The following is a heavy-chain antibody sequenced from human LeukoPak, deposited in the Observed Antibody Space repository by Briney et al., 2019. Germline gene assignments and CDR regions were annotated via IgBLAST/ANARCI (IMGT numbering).Heavy chain of an antibody. Sequence: SETLSLTCAVSGGSVSSNNWWNWVRQPPGKGLEWIGEIYHSGSTNYNPSLKSLVTISLDTSNNQFSLKLNFVTAADKAVYYCARSPPIDYWGQGTLVTVSS. V-gene: IGHV4-4*02. J-gene: IGHJ4*02. CDR1: GGSVSSNNW. CDR3: ARSPPIDY. CDR2: IYHSGST.